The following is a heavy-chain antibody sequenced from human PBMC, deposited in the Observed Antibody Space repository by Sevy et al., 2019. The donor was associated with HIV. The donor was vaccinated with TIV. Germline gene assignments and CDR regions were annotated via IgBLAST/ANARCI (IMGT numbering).Heavy chain of an antibody. Sequence: SETLSLTCTVSGGSISSGGYYWSWIRQHPGKGLEWIGYIYYSGSTYYNPSLKSRVTISVDTSKNQFSLKLSSVTAADTAVYYCARDQNSNYVNWFDPWGQRTLVTVSS. D-gene: IGHD4-4*01. J-gene: IGHJ5*02. CDR3: ARDQNSNYVNWFDP. CDR2: IYYSGST. CDR1: GGSISSGGYY. V-gene: IGHV4-31*03.